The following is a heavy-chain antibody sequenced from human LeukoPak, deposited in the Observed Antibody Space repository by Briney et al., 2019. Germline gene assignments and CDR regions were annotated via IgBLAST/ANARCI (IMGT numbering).Heavy chain of an antibody. J-gene: IGHJ1*01. CDR1: GGSISSYY. CDR2: IYYSGST. Sequence: SETLSLTCTVSGGSISSYYWGWIRQPPGKGLEWIGSIYYSGSTYYNPSLKSRVTISVDTSKNQFSLKLSSVTAADTAVYYCARNLYDFWSGYPGYFQHWGQGTLVTVSS. V-gene: IGHV4-39*01. D-gene: IGHD3-3*01. CDR3: ARNLYDFWSGYPGYFQH.